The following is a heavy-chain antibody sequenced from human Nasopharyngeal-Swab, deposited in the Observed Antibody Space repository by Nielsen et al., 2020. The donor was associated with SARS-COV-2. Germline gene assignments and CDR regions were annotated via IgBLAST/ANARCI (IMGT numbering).Heavy chain of an antibody. J-gene: IGHJ4*02. Sequence: GGSLRLSCAASGFTFSSYWMSWVRQAPGKGLEGVASIKQDGSEKYYVDSVKGRFTISRDNAKNSLYLQMNSLRAGDTAVYYCAKRGYSYVNKFDLWGQGTLVTVSS. CDR1: GFTFSSYW. CDR2: IKQDGSEK. CDR3: AKRGYSYVNKFDL. D-gene: IGHD5-18*01. V-gene: IGHV3-7*03.